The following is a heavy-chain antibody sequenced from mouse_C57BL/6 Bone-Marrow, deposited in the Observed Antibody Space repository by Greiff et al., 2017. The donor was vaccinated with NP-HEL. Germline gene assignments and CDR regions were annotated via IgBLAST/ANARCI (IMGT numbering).Heavy chain of an antibody. CDR3: ARPYHYYGSSHFDY. CDR1: GYTFTDYY. V-gene: IGHV1-19*01. J-gene: IGHJ2*01. D-gene: IGHD1-1*01. Sequence: VQLQQSGPVLVKPGASVKMSCKASGYTFTDYYMNWVKQSHGKSLEWIGVINPYNGGTSYNQKFKGKATLTVDKSSSTAYMELNSLTSEDSAVYYCARPYHYYGSSHFDYWGQGTTLTVSS. CDR2: INPYNGGT.